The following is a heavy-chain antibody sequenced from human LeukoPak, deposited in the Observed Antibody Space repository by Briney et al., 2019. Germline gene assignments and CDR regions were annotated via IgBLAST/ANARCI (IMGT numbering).Heavy chain of an antibody. CDR2: ISWNSGSI. D-gene: IGHD6-19*01. V-gene: IGHV3-9*03. CDR3: AKGKESAVAGYYFDY. CDR1: GFTLNNYA. J-gene: IGHJ4*02. Sequence: TGGSLRLSCVASGFTLNNYAMHWLRQAPGKGLEWVSGISWNSGSIGYADSVKGRFTISRDNAKNSLYLQMSSLRAEDMALYYRAKGKESAVAGYYFDYWGQGTLVTVSS.